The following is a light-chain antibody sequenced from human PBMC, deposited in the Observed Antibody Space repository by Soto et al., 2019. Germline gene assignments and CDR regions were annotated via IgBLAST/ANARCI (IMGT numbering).Light chain of an antibody. V-gene: IGKV1-39*01. CDR2: GAS. CDR3: QQSYSTLRT. CDR1: ESISRY. J-gene: IGKJ1*01. Sequence: DIQMTQSPSSLSASVGDRVTITSRPSESISRYLNWYQQKPGEAPRFLMYGASSLESGVPTRFSVSGSEKDFYLTVSSLQPEEFAIYYFQQSYSTLRTFGEGTKVE.